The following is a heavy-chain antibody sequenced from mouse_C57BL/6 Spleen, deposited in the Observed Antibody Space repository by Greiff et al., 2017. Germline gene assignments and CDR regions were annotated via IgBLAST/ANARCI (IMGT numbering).Heavy chain of an antibody. CDR1: GYSFTSYW. CDR2: INPSSGTT. D-gene: IGHD1-1*01. V-gene: IGHV1-7*01. J-gene: IGHJ4*01. Sequence: VQLQQSGAELVKPGASVKMSCKASGYSFTSYWMHWVKQRPGQGLEWIGYINPSSGTTKYNQKFKDKATLTADKSSSTAYMQLSSLTSEDSAVYCGARYNYDSTYYWDMDDWGQGTSVTVSS. CDR3: ARYNYDSTYYWDMDD.